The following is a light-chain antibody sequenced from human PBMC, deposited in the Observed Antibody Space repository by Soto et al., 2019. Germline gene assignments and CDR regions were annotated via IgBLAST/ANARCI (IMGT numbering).Light chain of an antibody. J-gene: IGKJ2*01. Sequence: EIVMTQSPATLSVSPGERATLACRASQTVASNVAWYQHKPGQAPRLLIHGTSTRATGVPARFSGTGSGTEFTLTISSLQSDDFAVYYCQQYHNWPPQYTFGQGTKLQI. CDR3: QQYHNWPPQYT. CDR2: GTS. V-gene: IGKV3-15*01. CDR1: QTVASN.